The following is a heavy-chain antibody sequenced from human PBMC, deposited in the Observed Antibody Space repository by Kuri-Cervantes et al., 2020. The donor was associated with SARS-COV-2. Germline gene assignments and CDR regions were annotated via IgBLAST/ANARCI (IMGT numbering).Heavy chain of an antibody. CDR3: ASWGEDIVVVPAAIVFYYYYMDV. CDR2: IIPIFGTA. CDR1: GGTFSSYT. Sequence: SVKVSCKASGGTFSSYTISWVRQAPGRGLEWMGGIIPIFGTANYAQKFQGRVTITADKSTSTAYMELSSLRSEDTAVYYCASWGEDIVVVPAAIVFYYYYMDVWGKGTTVTVSS. V-gene: IGHV1-69*06. D-gene: IGHD2-2*01. J-gene: IGHJ6*03.